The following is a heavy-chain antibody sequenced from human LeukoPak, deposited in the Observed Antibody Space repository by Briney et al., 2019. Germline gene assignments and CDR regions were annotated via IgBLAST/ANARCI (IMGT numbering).Heavy chain of an antibody. D-gene: IGHD6-6*01. CDR1: GYTFTSYG. CDR2: FSAYNGNT. Sequence: ASVKVSCKASGYTFTSYGISWVRQAPGQGLEWMGWFSAYNGNTNYAQKLQGRVTMTTDTSTSTAYMELRSLRSDDTAVYYCARDRLGSSSPEYFQHWGQGTLVTVSS. CDR3: ARDRLGSSSPEYFQH. V-gene: IGHV1-18*01. J-gene: IGHJ1*01.